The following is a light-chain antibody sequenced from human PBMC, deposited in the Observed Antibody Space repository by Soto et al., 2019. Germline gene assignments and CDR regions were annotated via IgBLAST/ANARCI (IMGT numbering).Light chain of an antibody. CDR3: QHYNNWPRT. Sequence: EIVMTQSPATLSVSLGERATFSCRASQSVRSNLAWYQQKPGQAPRLLIYDVSSRATGIPDRFSGSGSGTDFTLTISNLQSADFAVYFCQHYNNWPRTFGGGTKVDIK. CDR2: DVS. V-gene: IGKV3D-15*01. J-gene: IGKJ4*01. CDR1: QSVRSN.